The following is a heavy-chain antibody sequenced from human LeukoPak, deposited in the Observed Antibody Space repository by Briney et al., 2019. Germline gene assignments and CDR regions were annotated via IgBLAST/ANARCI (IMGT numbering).Heavy chain of an antibody. D-gene: IGHD3-10*01. Sequence: GGSLRLSCAASGFTFSSYGMHWVRQAPGKGLEWVAVISYDGSNKYYADSVKGRFTISRDNSKNTLYLQMNSLRAEDTAVYYCAKDGVRGARDPYFDYWGQGTLVTVSS. CDR1: GFTFSSYG. V-gene: IGHV3-30*18. J-gene: IGHJ4*02. CDR2: ISYDGSNK. CDR3: AKDGVRGARDPYFDY.